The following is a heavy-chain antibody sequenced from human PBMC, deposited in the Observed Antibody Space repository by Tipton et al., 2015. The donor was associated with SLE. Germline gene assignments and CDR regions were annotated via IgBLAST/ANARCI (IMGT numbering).Heavy chain of an antibody. CDR1: GYTFNSYG. CDR2: IDTNTENP. D-gene: IGHD2-2*01. Sequence: QSGPEVKKPGASVKVSCKASGYTFNSYGISWVRQAPGQGLEWMGWIDTNTENPTYAQGFTGRFVFSLDTSVTTAYLQISGLQAEDTAVYYCARDYGVPAYLFNYWGQGTLVTVSS. V-gene: IGHV7-4-1*02. CDR3: ARDYGVPAYLFNY. J-gene: IGHJ4*02.